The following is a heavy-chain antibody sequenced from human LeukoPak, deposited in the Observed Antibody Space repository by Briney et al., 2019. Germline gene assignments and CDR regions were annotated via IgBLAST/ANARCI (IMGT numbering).Heavy chain of an antibody. V-gene: IGHV4-4*07. J-gene: IGHJ4*02. CDR3: ASSGLMRESFDY. CDR1: GGSISNYY. CDR2: IYTSGST. D-gene: IGHD3-10*01. Sequence: PSETQSLTCTVSGGSISNYYWSWIRQPAGKGLEWIGRIYTSGSTNYNPSLKSRVAISVDKSKNQFSLKLSSVTAADTAVYYCASSGLMRESFDYWGQGTLVTVSS.